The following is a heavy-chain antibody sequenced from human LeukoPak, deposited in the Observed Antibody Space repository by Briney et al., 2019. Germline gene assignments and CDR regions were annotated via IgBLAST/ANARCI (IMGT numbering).Heavy chain of an antibody. CDR2: ITNSGTTI. V-gene: IGHV3-48*01. Sequence: PGGSLRLSCAASGFTFSSFTMNWVRQAPGKGLEWVSSITNSGTTIYYADSVKGRFTISRDNAKNSLYPQMNSLRAEDTAVFYRARDFYRGVDYWGQGTLVTVSS. CDR3: ARDFYRGVDY. CDR1: GFTFSSFT. J-gene: IGHJ4*02. D-gene: IGHD3-10*01.